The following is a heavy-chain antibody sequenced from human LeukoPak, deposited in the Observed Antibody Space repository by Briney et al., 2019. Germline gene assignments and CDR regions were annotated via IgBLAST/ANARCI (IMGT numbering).Heavy chain of an antibody. CDR2: ISGSGGST. CDR3: ARETGGYDFWSGYPPPPYYYYYYMDV. J-gene: IGHJ6*03. D-gene: IGHD3-3*01. Sequence: GGSLRLSCAASGFTFSSYAMSWVRQAPGKGLEWVSAISGSGGSTYYADSVKGRFTISRDNSKNTLYLQVNSLRAEDTAVYYCARETGGYDFWSGYPPPPYYYYYYMDVWGKGTTVTVSS. CDR1: GFTFSSYA. V-gene: IGHV3-23*01.